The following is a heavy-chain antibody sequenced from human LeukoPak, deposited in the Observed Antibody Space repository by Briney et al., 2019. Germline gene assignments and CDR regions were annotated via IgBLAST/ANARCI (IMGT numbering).Heavy chain of an antibody. V-gene: IGHV1-69*05. CDR3: ASYLQGGDSSGYYRY. Sequence: ASVKVSCKASGGTFSSYAISWVRQAPGQGLEWMGGIIPIFGTANYAQKFQGRVTITTDESTSTAYMELSSLRSEDTAVYYCASYLQGGDSSGYYRYWGQGTLVTVSS. J-gene: IGHJ4*02. CDR2: IIPIFGTA. CDR1: GGTFSSYA. D-gene: IGHD3-22*01.